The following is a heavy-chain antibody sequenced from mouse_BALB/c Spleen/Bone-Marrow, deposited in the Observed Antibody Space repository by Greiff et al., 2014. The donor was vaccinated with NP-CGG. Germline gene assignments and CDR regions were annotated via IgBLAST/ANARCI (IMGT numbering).Heavy chain of an antibody. CDR3: ASYYYGSSGFAY. CDR2: IDPANGNT. CDR1: GFNIKDTY. V-gene: IGHV14-3*02. D-gene: IGHD1-1*01. Sequence: VQLQQSGAELVKPGASVKLPCTASGFNIKDTYMHWVKQRPEQGLEWIGRIDPANGNTKYDPKFQGKATITADTSSNTAYLQLSSLTSEDTAVYYCASYYYGSSGFAYWGQGTLVTVSA. J-gene: IGHJ3*01.